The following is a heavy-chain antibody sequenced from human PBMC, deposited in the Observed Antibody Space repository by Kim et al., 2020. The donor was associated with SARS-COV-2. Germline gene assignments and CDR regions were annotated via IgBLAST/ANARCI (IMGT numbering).Heavy chain of an antibody. D-gene: IGHD1-7*01. J-gene: IGHJ4*02. CDR3: AKAELSAYYFDY. V-gene: IGHV3-23*01. Sequence: YDADSVKGRFTISRANSKNTLYLQMNSLRAEDTAVYYCAKAELSAYYFDYWGQGTLVTVSS.